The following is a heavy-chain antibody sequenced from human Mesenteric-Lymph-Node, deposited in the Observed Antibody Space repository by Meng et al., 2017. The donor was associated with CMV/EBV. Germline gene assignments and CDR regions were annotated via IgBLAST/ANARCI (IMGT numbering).Heavy chain of an antibody. CDR2: IDQDGSEI. V-gene: IGHV3-7*01. Sequence: GGSLRLSCAASGFTFSSYEMNWVRQAPGKGLEWVANIDQDGSEIYYLDSVKGRFTISRDNAKNSLYLHMNSLKGEDTAVYYCVRFPETTVFFDSWGQGTLVTVSS. J-gene: IGHJ4*02. D-gene: IGHD1-1*01. CDR3: VRFPETTVFFDS. CDR1: GFTFSSYE.